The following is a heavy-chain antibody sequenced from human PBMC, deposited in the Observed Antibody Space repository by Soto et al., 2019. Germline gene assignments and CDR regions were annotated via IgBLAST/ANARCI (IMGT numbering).Heavy chain of an antibody. CDR3: ARDLLA. CDR2: INAYNGDT. Sequence: QVQLVQSGAELKKPGASVNVSCKAPGYTFTTYGISWVRQAPGQGLEWMGWINAYNGDTGFAHKFHGRVTLTTDASRSTVYMELKNLRSDDTAVYYCARDLLAWGQGTMVTVSS. CDR1: GYTFTTYG. V-gene: IGHV1-18*04. J-gene: IGHJ3*01.